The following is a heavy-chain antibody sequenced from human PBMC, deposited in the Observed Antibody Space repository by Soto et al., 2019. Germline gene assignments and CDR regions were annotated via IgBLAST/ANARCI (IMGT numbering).Heavy chain of an antibody. CDR1: GGSISSGGYY. Sequence: QVQLQESGPGLVKPSQTLSLTCTVSGGSISSGGYYWSWIRQHPGKGLEWIGYIYYSGSTYYNPSLKSRVTISVDTSKNQFSLKLSSVTAADPAVYYCASYSSGYYWYFDLWGRGTLVTVSS. CDR3: ASYSSGYYWYFDL. D-gene: IGHD3-22*01. J-gene: IGHJ2*01. CDR2: IYYSGST. V-gene: IGHV4-31*03.